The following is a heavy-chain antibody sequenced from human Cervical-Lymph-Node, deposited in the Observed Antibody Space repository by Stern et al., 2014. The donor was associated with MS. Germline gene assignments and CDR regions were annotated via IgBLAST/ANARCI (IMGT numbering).Heavy chain of an antibody. CDR1: GYSFTTYW. CDR3: ARLFSHSSIWEPFDY. D-gene: IGHD6-13*01. V-gene: IGHV5-51*03. CDR2: LYPGDSDS. J-gene: IGHJ4*02. Sequence: EVQLVESGAEVKKPGESLKISCKGSGYSFTTYWIGWVRQMPGKGLEWMGILYPGDSDSRYSPSFQGQVTISADKSISTAYLQWSSLKASDTAVYYCARLFSHSSIWEPFDYWGQGTLVTVSS.